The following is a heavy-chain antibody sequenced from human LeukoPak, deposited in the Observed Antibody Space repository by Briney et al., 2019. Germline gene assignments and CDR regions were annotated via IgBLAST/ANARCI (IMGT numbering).Heavy chain of an antibody. CDR3: ARDSGSNWFDP. CDR1: GGSISSYY. CDR2: IYYSGST. V-gene: IGHV4-59*01. J-gene: IGHJ5*02. Sequence: SETLSLTCTVSGGSISSYYWSWIRQPPGKGLEWIGYIYYSGSTNYNPSPKSRVTISVDTSKNQFSLKLSSVTAADTAVYYCARDSGSNWFDPWGQGTLSPSPQ.